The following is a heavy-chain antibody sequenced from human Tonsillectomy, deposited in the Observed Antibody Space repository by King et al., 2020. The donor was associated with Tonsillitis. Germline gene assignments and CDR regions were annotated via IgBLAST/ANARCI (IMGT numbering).Heavy chain of an antibody. CDR3: ARATGTTEYNWFDP. Sequence: QLQESGPGLVKPSQTLSLTCAVSGGSISSGGYSWSWIRQPPGKGLEWIGYIYYSGSPYYNPSLKSRVTISVDTSKNQFSLKLSSVTAADTAVYYCARATGTTEYNWFDPWGQGTLVTVSS. CDR2: IYYSGSP. J-gene: IGHJ5*02. V-gene: IGHV4-30-4*07. D-gene: IGHD1-7*01. CDR1: GGSISSGGYS.